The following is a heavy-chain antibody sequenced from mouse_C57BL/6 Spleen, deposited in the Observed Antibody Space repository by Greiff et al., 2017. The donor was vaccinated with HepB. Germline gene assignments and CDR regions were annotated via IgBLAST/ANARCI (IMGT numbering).Heavy chain of an antibody. CDR3: ARGSSPYYYAMDY. Sequence: QVQLQHPGAELVRPGSSVKLSCKASGYTFTSYWMDWVKQRPGQGLEWIGNIYPSDSETHYNQKFKDKATLTVDKSSSTAYMQLSSLTSEDSAVYYCARGSSPYYYAMDYWGQGTSVTVSS. CDR2: IYPSDSET. D-gene: IGHD1-1*01. CDR1: GYTFTSYW. V-gene: IGHV1-61*01. J-gene: IGHJ4*01.